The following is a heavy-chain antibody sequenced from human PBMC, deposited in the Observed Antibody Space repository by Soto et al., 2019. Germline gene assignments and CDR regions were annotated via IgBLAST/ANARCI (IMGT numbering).Heavy chain of an antibody. CDR3: ARDNWGVVTAMGFDY. Sequence: QVQLVQSGAEVKKPGASVKVSCKASGYTFTSYGMSWGRQAPGQGLEWMGWITAYNGNTNYAQKLQGIVTMTTYTSTSTAYMELRSLRSDDTSVDYCARDNWGVVTAMGFDYWGQGTLVTVSS. V-gene: IGHV1-18*01. CDR2: ITAYNGNT. J-gene: IGHJ4*02. D-gene: IGHD2-21*02. CDR1: GYTFTSYG.